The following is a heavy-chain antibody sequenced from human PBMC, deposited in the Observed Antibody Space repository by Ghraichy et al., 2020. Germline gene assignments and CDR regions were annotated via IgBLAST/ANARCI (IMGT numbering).Heavy chain of an antibody. Sequence: SETLSLTCTVSGGSISSGGYYWSWIRQHPGKGLEWIGYIYYSGSTYYNPSLKSRVTISVDTSKNQFSLKLSSVTAADTAVYYCARVYRDYYDSSGYYSGWFDPWGQGTLVTVSS. CDR1: GGSISSGGYY. D-gene: IGHD3-22*01. CDR2: IYYSGST. V-gene: IGHV4-31*03. J-gene: IGHJ5*02. CDR3: ARVYRDYYDSSGYYSGWFDP.